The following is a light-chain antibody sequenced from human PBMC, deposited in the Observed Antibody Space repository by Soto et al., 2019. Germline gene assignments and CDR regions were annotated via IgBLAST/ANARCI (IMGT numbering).Light chain of an antibody. CDR3: QQYESYSWT. J-gene: IGKJ1*01. V-gene: IGKV1-5*01. CDR1: QSIKTW. Sequence: DIQMTHSPSALSASVGDRVTITCRASQSIKTWLAWYQRKPGRAPNLLIYDASSLQSGVPSRFSGSGSGTEFTLTISSLQPDDSATYYCQQYESYSWTFGQGTKVDIK. CDR2: DAS.